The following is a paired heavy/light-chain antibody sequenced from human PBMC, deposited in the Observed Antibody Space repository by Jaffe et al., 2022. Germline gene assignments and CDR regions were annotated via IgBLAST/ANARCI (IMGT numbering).Light chain of an antibody. CDR3: YSTDSSGNHRGV. CDR2: EDS. J-gene: IGLJ3*02. Sequence: SYELTQPPSVSVSPGQTARITCSGDALPKKYAYWYQQKSGQAPVLVIYEDSKRPSGIPERFSGSSSGTMATLTISGAQVEDEADYYCYSTDSSGNHRGVFGGGTKLTVL. V-gene: IGLV3-10*01. CDR1: ALPKKY.
Heavy chain of an antibody. J-gene: IGHJ6*03. CDR2: ISYDGSNK. CDR3: AKGVLRFLEWINEYMDV. CDR1: GFTFSSYG. V-gene: IGHV3-30*18. D-gene: IGHD3-3*01. Sequence: QVQLVESGGGVVQPGRSLRLSCAASGFTFSSYGMHWVRQAPGKGLEWVAVISYDGSNKYYADSVKGRFTISRDNSKNTLYLQMNSLRAEDTAVYYCAKGVLRFLEWINEYMDVWGKGTTVTVSS.